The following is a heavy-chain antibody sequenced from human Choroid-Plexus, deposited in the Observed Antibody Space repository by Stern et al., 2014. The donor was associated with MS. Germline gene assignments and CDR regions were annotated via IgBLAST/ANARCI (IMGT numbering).Heavy chain of an antibody. J-gene: IGHJ5*02. CDR1: GFTLGSCA. CDR2: VSYDGSNK. Sequence: VQLVESGGGVVQPGRPLRLSCVASGFTLGSCAMHWVRQAPGKGLEWVAGVSYDGSNKYYADSVKGRFTISRDNSQTTLNMQMSSLRPEDTVVYYCAKDRQSLPSSLAPWGQGPRVTVPS. CDR3: AKDRQSLPSSLAP. D-gene: IGHD6-6*01. V-gene: IGHV3-30*18.